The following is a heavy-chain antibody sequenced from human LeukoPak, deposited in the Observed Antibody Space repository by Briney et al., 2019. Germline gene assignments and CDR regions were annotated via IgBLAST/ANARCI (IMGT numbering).Heavy chain of an antibody. CDR1: GYTFTSYG. V-gene: IGHV1-18*01. CDR3: ARDPYSGSYPYYFDY. D-gene: IGHD1-26*01. Sequence: ASVKVSCKASGYTFTSYGISWVRQAPGQGLEWMGWISAYNGNTNYAQKLQGRVTMTTDTSTSTAYMELRSLRSDDTAVYYCARDPYSGSYPYYFDYWGQGTLVTVSS. J-gene: IGHJ4*02. CDR2: ISAYNGNT.